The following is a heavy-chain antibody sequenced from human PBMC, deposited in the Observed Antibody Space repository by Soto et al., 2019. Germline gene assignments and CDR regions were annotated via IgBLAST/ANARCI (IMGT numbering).Heavy chain of an antibody. Sequence: QLVESGGGVVQPGRSLRLSCAASGFTFSSYGMHWVRQAPGKGLEWVAVISYDGSNKYYADSVKGRFTISRDNSKNTLYLQMNSLRAEDTAVYYCAKDRSSSFLDYSGQGTLVTVSS. CDR2: ISYDGSNK. V-gene: IGHV3-30*18. D-gene: IGHD6-13*01. CDR1: GFTFSSYG. CDR3: AKDRSSSFLDY. J-gene: IGHJ4*02.